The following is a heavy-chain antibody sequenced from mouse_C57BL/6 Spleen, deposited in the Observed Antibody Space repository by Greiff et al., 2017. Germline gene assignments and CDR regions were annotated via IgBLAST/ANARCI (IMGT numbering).Heavy chain of an antibody. CDR1: GFTFSSYA. J-gene: IGHJ4*01. V-gene: IGHV5-9-1*02. Sequence: EVKLMESGEGLVKPGGSLKLSCAASGFTFSSYAMSWVRQTPEKRLEWVAYISSGGDYIYYADTVKGRFTISRDNARNTLYLQMSSLKSEDTAMYYCTRDRDGNYVDAMDYWGQGTSVTVSS. D-gene: IGHD2-1*01. CDR3: TRDRDGNYVDAMDY. CDR2: ISSGGDYI.